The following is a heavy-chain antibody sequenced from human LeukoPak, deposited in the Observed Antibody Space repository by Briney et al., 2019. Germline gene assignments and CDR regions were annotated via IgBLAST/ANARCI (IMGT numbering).Heavy chain of an antibody. J-gene: IGHJ4*02. CDR3: ARGGTAVPGPGREFDY. CDR2: IYYSGST. V-gene: IGHV4-39*07. D-gene: IGHD6-19*01. CDR1: GGSISSSSYY. Sequence: SETLSLTCTVSGGSISSSSYYWGWIRQPPGKGLEWIGSIYYSGSTYHNPSLKSRVTIPVGTSKNQFSLKLSSVTAADTAVYYCARGGTAVPGPGREFDYWGQGTLVTVSS.